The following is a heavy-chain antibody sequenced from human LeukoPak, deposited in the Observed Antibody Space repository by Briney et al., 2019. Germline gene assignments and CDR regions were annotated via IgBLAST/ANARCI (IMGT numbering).Heavy chain of an antibody. Sequence: GASVKVSCKASGHTFTGYYMHWVRQAPGQGLEWMGWINPNSGGTNYAQKFQGRVTMTRDTSISTAYMELSRLRSDDTAVYYCARSSITIFGVVISIDYWGQGTLVTVSS. V-gene: IGHV1-2*02. CDR3: ARSSITIFGVVISIDY. J-gene: IGHJ4*02. CDR2: INPNSGGT. CDR1: GHTFTGYY. D-gene: IGHD3-3*01.